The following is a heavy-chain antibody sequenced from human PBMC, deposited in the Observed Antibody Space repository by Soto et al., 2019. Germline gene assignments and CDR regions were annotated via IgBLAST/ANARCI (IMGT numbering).Heavy chain of an antibody. CDR2: VYHSGST. V-gene: IGHV4-38-2*01. CDR3: ARCSLVVVPAPGFDP. J-gene: IGHJ5*02. CDR1: GYSISSGYY. D-gene: IGHD2-2*01. Sequence: SETLSLTCAVSGYSISSGYYWGWIRQPPGKGLEWIGTVYHSGSTFYNPSLKSPVTISVDTSKNQFSLRLTSVTAADTALYYCARCSLVVVPAPGFDPWGRGTLVTVSS.